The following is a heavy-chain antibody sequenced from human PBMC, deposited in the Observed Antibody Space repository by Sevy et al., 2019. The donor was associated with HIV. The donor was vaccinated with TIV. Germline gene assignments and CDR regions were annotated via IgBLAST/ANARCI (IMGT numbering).Heavy chain of an antibody. V-gene: IGHV4-59*08. CDR1: GGSISSYY. Sequence: SETLSLTCTVSGGSISSYYWSWIRQPPEKGLEWIGSSYYSGSTNYNPSLKSRVTISVDTSKNQFSLKLSSVTAADTAVYYCARQMRSYGGDAFDIWGQGTMVTVSS. D-gene: IGHD5-18*01. CDR2: SYYSGST. CDR3: ARQMRSYGGDAFDI. J-gene: IGHJ3*02.